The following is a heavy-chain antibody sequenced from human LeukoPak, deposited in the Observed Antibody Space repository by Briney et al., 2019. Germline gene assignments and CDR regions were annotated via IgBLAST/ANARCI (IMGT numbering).Heavy chain of an antibody. Sequence: PSESLSLTCTVSGGSISISNYYWGGIRQPPGKGLWCVVNIYYSVSTYYNPSLKSRVTISVDTSKNPFSLKLSSVTAADTAVYFCASDYSGHPQPFDYWGQGTLVTVSS. V-gene: IGHV4-39*01. D-gene: IGHD5-12*01. J-gene: IGHJ4*02. CDR3: ASDYSGHPQPFDY. CDR1: GGSISISNYY. CDR2: IYYSVST.